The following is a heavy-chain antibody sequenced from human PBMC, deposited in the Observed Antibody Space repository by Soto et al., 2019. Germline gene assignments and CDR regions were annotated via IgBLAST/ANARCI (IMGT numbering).Heavy chain of an antibody. V-gene: IGHV1-18*01. CDR1: GYTFSSYG. CDR2: ISAYSGNT. Sequence: QVQLVQSGAEVKKPGASVKVSCKASGYTFSSYGITWVRQAPGQGLEWMGWISAYSGNTYYAQKLQGRVTMTTDTTPGTADMELRSLRSDDTAVYYCARGDLGGMDVWGQGTTVTVSS. J-gene: IGHJ6*02. CDR3: ARGDLGGMDV.